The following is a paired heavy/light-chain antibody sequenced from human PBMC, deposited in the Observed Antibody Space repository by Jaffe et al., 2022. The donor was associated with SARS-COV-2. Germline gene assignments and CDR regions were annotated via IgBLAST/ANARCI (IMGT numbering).Light chain of an antibody. CDR1: QSISSY. V-gene: IGKV1-39*01. Sequence: DIQMTQSPSSLSASVGDRVTITCRASQSISSYLNWYQQKPGKAPKLLIYAASSLQSGVPSRFSGSGSGTDFTLTISSLQPEDFATYYCQQSYSTHPITFGQGTRLEIK. CDR2: AAS. J-gene: IGKJ5*01. CDR3: QQSYSTHPIT.
Heavy chain of an antibody. D-gene: IGHD3-10*01. J-gene: IGHJ6*02. CDR1: GFTVSSNY. V-gene: IGHV3-66*02. CDR2: IYSGGST. CDR3: ARVPRGVVRGVIMDYYGMDV. Sequence: EVQLVESGGGLVQPGGSLRLSCAASGFTVSSNYMSWVRQAPGKGLEWVSVIYSGGSTYYADSVKGRFTISRDNSKNTLYLQMNSLRAEDTAVYYCARVPRGVVRGVIMDYYGMDVWGQGTTVTVSS.